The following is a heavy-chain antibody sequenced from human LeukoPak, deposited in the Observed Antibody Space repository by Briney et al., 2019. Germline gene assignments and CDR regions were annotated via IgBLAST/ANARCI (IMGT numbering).Heavy chain of an antibody. Sequence: GRSLRLSCAASGFTFSSYGMHWVRQAPGKGLEWVAVIWYGGSNKYYADSVKGRFTISRDNSKNTLYLQMNSLRAEDTAVYYCAKEGLDVWGKGTTVTVSS. CDR3: AKEGLDV. CDR1: GFTFSSYG. J-gene: IGHJ6*04. CDR2: IWYGGSNK. V-gene: IGHV3-30*18.